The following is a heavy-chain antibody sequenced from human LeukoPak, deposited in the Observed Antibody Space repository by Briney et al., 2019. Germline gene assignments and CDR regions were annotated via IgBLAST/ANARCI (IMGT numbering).Heavy chain of an antibody. CDR1: GYTFTGYY. D-gene: IGHD1-26*01. CDR3: ARGGGSYHVDY. CDR2: INTNSSGT. Sequence: ASVKVSCTASGYTFTGYYVHWVRQAPGQGLEWMGWINTNSSGTNYAKQFQGRVTMTRDTSISTTYMELSRLTSDDTAVYYCARGGGSYHVDYWGQGTLVTVSS. V-gene: IGHV1-2*02. J-gene: IGHJ4*02.